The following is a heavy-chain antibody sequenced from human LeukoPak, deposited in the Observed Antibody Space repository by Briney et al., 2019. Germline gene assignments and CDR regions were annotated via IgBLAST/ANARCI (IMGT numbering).Heavy chain of an antibody. CDR1: GGSISTSSDY. CDR2: IFYGGGT. J-gene: IGHJ4*02. CDR3: ARQVATAAADTRGYFDY. Sequence: SSETLSLTCIVSGGSISTSSDYWGWIRQAPQKGLEWVGSIFYGGGTHYNPSLKSRATISVDTSKSQFSLKLTPVTAADAAVCFCARQVATAAADTRGYFDYWGQGTVVTVSS. V-gene: IGHV4-39*01. D-gene: IGHD6-25*01.